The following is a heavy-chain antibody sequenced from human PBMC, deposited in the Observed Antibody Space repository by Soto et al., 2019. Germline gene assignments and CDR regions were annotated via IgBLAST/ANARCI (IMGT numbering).Heavy chain of an antibody. CDR1: GYAFTGYY. V-gene: IGHV1-2*02. CDR3: AREPQVEMATTNPFDY. D-gene: IGHD1-1*01. Sequence: ASVKVSCKASGYAFTGYYTHWVRQAPGQGLEWMGWINPNSGGTNYAQKFQGRVTMTRDTSISTAYMELSRLRSDDTAVYYCAREPQVEMATTNPFDYWGQGTLVTVSS. CDR2: INPNSGGT. J-gene: IGHJ4*02.